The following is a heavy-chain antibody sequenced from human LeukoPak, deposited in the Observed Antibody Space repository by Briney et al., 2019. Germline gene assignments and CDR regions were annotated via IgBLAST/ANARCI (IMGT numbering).Heavy chain of an antibody. V-gene: IGHV1-8*02. D-gene: IGHD2-15*01. J-gene: IGHJ5*02. Sequence: GASVKVSCKASGYTFTSYGISWVRQAPGQGLEWMGWMNPNSGNTGYAQKFQGRVTMTRNTSISTAYMELSSLRSEDTAVYYCARDRPQRYCSGGSCYDWFDPWGQGTLVTVSS. CDR2: MNPNSGNT. CDR3: ARDRPQRYCSGGSCYDWFDP. CDR1: GYTFTSYG.